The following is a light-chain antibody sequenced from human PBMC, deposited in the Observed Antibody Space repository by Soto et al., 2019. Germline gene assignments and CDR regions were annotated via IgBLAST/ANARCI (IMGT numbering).Light chain of an antibody. CDR1: QRVSRN. CDR3: QQYNNWPPWT. V-gene: IGKV3-15*01. J-gene: IGKJ1*01. CDR2: GAS. Sequence: EIVMTQSPATLSVSPGERATLSCRASQRVSRNLAWYQQKPGQAPRLLIYGASTRATGIPDRFSGSGSETEFTLTISSLQSEDYAIYYCQQYNNWPPWTFGQGTKVHIK.